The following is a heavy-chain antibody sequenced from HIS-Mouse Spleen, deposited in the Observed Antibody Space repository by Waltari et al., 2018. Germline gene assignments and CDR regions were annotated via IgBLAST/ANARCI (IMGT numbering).Heavy chain of an antibody. CDR3: ARDFHDFWSGYYGGDKKHDAFYI. CDR2: IYTSGST. D-gene: IGHD3-3*01. V-gene: IGHV4-4*07. Sequence: QVQLQESGPGLVKPSETLSLTCTVSGGSISSYYWSWIRQPAGKGLEWIGRIYTSGSTNYNPALKRRVTMSVDTSKNQFSLKLSSVTAADTAVYYCARDFHDFWSGYYGGDKKHDAFYIWGQGTMVTVSS. CDR1: GGSISSYY. J-gene: IGHJ3*02.